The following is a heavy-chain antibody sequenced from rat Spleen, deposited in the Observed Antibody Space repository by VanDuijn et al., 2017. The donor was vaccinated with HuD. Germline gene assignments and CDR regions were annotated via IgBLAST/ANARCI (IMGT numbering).Heavy chain of an antibody. Sequence: EVQLVESGGGLVQPGRSLKLSCAASGFTFSDYYMAWVRQAPKKGLEWVASINYEGSSTYYGDSVKGRFTISRDNAKSTLYLQMDSLRSEDTATYYCATRLRMGGGVFDYWGQGVMVTVSS. D-gene: IGHD5-1*01. CDR3: ATRLRMGGGVFDY. CDR2: INYEGSST. V-gene: IGHV5-22*01. CDR1: GFTFSDYY. J-gene: IGHJ2*01.